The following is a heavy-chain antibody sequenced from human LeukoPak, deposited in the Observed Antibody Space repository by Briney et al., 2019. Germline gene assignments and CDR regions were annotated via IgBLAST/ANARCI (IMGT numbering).Heavy chain of an antibody. D-gene: IGHD3-10*01. CDR1: GGSISSSSYY. J-gene: IGHJ4*02. CDR3: ARVVWFGELLPFDY. Sequence: SETLSLTCTVSGGSISSSSYYWGWIRQPPGKGLEWIGEINHSGRTNYNPSLKSRVTMSADTSKNQFSLKLNSVTAADTAVYYCARVVWFGELLPFDYWGQGTLVTVSS. V-gene: IGHV4-39*07. CDR2: INHSGRT.